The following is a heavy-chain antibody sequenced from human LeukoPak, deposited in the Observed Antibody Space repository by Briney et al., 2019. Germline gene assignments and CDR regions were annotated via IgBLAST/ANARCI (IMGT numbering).Heavy chain of an antibody. Sequence: SETLSLTCAVYGGSFSGYYWTWIRQPPGEGLEWIGEINDSGSTNYNPSLRSRVTISVDTSKNQFSLKLSSVTAADTAVYYCARRGSYDFGSWAWFDPWGQGTLVTVSS. J-gene: IGHJ5*02. D-gene: IGHD3-3*01. CDR1: GGSFSGYY. CDR3: ARRGSYDFGSWAWFDP. CDR2: INDSGST. V-gene: IGHV4-34*01.